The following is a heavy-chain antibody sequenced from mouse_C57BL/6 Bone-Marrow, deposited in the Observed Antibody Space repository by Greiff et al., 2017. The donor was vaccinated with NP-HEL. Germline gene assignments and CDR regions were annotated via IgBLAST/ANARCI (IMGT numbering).Heavy chain of an antibody. CDR2: IYPRSGNT. V-gene: IGHV1-81*01. CDR3: ARDGYYTWFAY. CDR1: GYTFTSYG. J-gene: IGHJ3*01. Sequence: QVQLQQSGAELARPGATVKLSCKASGYTFTSYGISWVKQRTGQGLEWIGEIYPRSGNTYYNEKFKGKATLTADKSSSTAYMELRSLTSEDSAVYFCARDGYYTWFAYWGQGTLVTVSA. D-gene: IGHD2-3*01.